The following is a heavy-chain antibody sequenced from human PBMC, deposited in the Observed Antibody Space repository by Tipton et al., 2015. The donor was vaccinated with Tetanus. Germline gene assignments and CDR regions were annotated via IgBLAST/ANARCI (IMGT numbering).Heavy chain of an antibody. CDR2: INHSGST. D-gene: IGHD1-14*01. V-gene: IGHV4-34*01. CDR3: ASRKYYYYGMDV. CDR1: GGSFSGYY. J-gene: IGHJ6*02. Sequence: TLSLTCAVYGGSFSGYYWSWIRQPPGKGLEWIGEINHSGSTNYNPSPKSRVTISVDTSKNQFSLKLSSVTAADTAVYYCASRKYYYYGMDVWGQGTTVTVSS.